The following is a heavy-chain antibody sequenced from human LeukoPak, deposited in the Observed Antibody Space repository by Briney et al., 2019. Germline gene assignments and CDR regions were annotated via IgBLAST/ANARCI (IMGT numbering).Heavy chain of an antibody. CDR1: GFTFSTYT. V-gene: IGHV3-48*01. D-gene: IGHD1-26*01. CDR2: ISSSSSTI. J-gene: IGHJ3*02. CDR3: ARRNSGSYSPWENAFDI. Sequence: PGGSRRLSFAASGFTFSTYTINWFRRAPGKGLEWVSYISSSSSTIYYADSVKGRFTISRDNAKNSLYLQMNSLRAEDTAVYYCARRNSGSYSPWENAFDIWGQGTMVTVSS.